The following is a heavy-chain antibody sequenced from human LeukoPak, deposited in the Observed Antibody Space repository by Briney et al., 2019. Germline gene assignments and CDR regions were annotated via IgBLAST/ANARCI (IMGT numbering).Heavy chain of an antibody. V-gene: IGHV4-39*01. D-gene: IGHD1-26*01. CDR2: IYYNGST. Sequence: SETLSLTCTVSGGSISSSSYYWGWIRQPPGKGLEWIGSIYYNGSTYYNPSLKSRVTISVDTSKNQFSLKLSSVTAADTAVYYCARSIPGGDAFDIWGQGTMVTVSS. CDR3: ARSIPGGDAFDI. CDR1: GGSISSSSYY. J-gene: IGHJ3*02.